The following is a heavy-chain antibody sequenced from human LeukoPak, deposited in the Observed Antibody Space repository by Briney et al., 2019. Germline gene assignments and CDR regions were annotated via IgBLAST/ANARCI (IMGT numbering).Heavy chain of an antibody. CDR3: ARDFALLTGYYPFDY. Sequence: GGSQRLSCAASGFTFSSYWMSWVRQAPGKGLEWVANIKQDGSEKYYVDSVKGRFTISRDNAKNSLYLQMNSLRAEDTAVYYCARDFALLTGYYPFDYWGQGTLVTVSS. D-gene: IGHD3-9*01. CDR1: GFTFSSYW. J-gene: IGHJ4*02. V-gene: IGHV3-7*01. CDR2: IKQDGSEK.